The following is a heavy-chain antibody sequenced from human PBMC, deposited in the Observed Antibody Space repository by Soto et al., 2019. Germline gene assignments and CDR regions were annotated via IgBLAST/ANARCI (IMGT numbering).Heavy chain of an antibody. CDR2: ISGSGGST. J-gene: IGHJ4*02. CDR1: GFTFSSYA. V-gene: IGHV3-23*01. CDR3: AKPIYDILTEIRQFDY. D-gene: IGHD3-9*01. Sequence: GGSLRLSCAASGFTFSSYAMSWVRQAPGKGLEWVSAISGSGGSTYYADSVKGRFTISRDNSKNTLYLQMNSLRAEDTAVYYCAKPIYDILTEIRQFDYWGQGTLVTVSS.